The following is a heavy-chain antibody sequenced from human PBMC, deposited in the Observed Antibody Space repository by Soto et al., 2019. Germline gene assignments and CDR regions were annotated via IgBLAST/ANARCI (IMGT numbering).Heavy chain of an antibody. CDR1: GYTFTSYA. Sequence: QVQLVQSGAEEKKPGASVKVSCKASGYTFTSYAMHWVRQAPGQGLEWMGWINAGNVNTKYSQKFQGRVTITRDTSASTDYMELSSLRSEDTAVYCCSRAWVVVTAPDYWGQGTLVTVSS. CDR2: INAGNVNT. D-gene: IGHD2-21*02. CDR3: SRAWVVVTAPDY. J-gene: IGHJ4*02. V-gene: IGHV1-3*05.